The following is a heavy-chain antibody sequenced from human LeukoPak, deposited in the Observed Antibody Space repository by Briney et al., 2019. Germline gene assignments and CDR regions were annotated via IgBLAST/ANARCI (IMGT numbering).Heavy chain of an antibody. CDR1: GGSISSYY. V-gene: IGHV4-4*07. J-gene: IGHJ4*02. CDR2: IYTSGST. Sequence: SETLSLTCTVSGGSISSYYWSWIRQPAGKGLEWIGRIYTSGSTNYNPSLKSRVTMSVDTSKNQFSLKLSSVTAADTAVYYCARDGGYSGYDYLAVGYYFDYWGQGTLVTVSP. D-gene: IGHD5-12*01. CDR3: ARDGGYSGYDYLAVGYYFDY.